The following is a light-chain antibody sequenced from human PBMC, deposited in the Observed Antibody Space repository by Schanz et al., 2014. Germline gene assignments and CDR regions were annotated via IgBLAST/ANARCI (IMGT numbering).Light chain of an antibody. Sequence: QSALTQPASVSGSPGQSITISCSGSSSDIGSYALVSWYQQHPGKAPKLMIYDVSNRPSGVSNRFSGSKSGNTASLTISGLQAEDEADYYCSSYTSSSTLEWVFGGGTKVTVL. J-gene: IGLJ3*02. V-gene: IGLV2-14*02. CDR2: DVS. CDR3: SSYTSSSTLEWV. CDR1: SSDIGSYAL.